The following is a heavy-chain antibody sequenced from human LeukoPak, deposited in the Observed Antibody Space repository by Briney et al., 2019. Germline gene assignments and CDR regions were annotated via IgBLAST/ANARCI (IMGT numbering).Heavy chain of an antibody. D-gene: IGHD3-9*01. CDR3: ARADRRILTGYYPDY. CDR2: TSSSSSYI. Sequence: GGSLRLSCAASGFTFSSYSMNWVRQAPGKGLEWVSSTSSSSSYIYYADSVKGRFTISRDNAKNSLYLQMNSLRAEDTAVYYCARADRRILTGYYPDYWGQGTLVTVSS. J-gene: IGHJ4*02. V-gene: IGHV3-21*01. CDR1: GFTFSSYS.